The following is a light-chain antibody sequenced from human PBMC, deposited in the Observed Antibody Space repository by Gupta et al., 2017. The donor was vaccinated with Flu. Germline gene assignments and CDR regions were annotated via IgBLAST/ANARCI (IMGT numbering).Light chain of an antibody. J-gene: IGKJ4*01. CDR1: QSISSY. Sequence: RATLSLSPGERATLSCRASQSISSYLAWYQQKPGQAPRLLIYDASNRAAGIPARFSGSGSGTDFTLTISSLEPEDFAVYYCQQRVSWPRAFGGGTKVEIK. V-gene: IGKV3-11*01. CDR2: DAS. CDR3: QQRVSWPRA.